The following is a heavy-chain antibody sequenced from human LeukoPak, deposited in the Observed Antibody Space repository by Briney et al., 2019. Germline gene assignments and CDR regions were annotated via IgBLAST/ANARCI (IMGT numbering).Heavy chain of an antibody. CDR1: GGPFSGYY. CDR3: ARHLGCGATSCPNDAFDI. Sequence: SETRSLTCAVYGGPFSGYYWSWIRQSPGKGLESIGSIYYSGITYYNPSLKSRVTISVDTSKNQFSLKLNSVTAADTAVYYCARHLGCGATSCPNDAFDIWGQGTMVTVSS. J-gene: IGHJ3*02. CDR2: IYYSGIT. V-gene: IGHV4-34*01. D-gene: IGHD2-2*01.